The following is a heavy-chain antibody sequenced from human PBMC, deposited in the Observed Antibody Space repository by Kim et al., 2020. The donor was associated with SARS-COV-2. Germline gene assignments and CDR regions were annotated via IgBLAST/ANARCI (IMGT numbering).Heavy chain of an antibody. J-gene: IGHJ4*02. Sequence: ADSVKGRFTISRDNAKNTLYLQMNSLRAEDTAVYYCARGGQYSYGLLFDYWGQGTLVTVSS. V-gene: IGHV3-74*01. D-gene: IGHD5-18*01. CDR3: ARGGQYSYGLLFDY.